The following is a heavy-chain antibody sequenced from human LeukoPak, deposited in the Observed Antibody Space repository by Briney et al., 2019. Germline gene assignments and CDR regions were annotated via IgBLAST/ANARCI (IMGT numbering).Heavy chain of an antibody. CDR1: GDSISRDGYY. CDR3: ARQDIVVVPAAMGGNWFDP. J-gene: IGHJ5*02. V-gene: IGHV4-30-2*01. Sequence: SETLSLTCAVSGDSISRDGYYWSWIRQPPGKGLEWIGYIYHSGSTYYNPSLKSRVTISVDRSKNQFSLKLSSVTAADTAVYYCARQDIVVVPAAMGGNWFDPWGQGTLVTVSS. D-gene: IGHD2-2*01. CDR2: IYHSGST.